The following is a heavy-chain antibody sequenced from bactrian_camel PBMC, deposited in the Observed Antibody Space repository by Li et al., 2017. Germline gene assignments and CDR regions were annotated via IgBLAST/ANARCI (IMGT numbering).Heavy chain of an antibody. Sequence: VQLVESGGGLVQPGGSLRLSCAASGFTFSSYYMSWVRQAPGKGLEWVSAIYSDGSRTYYADSVKGRFTIAQDNAKTTGYLQMTSLKPEDSAMYFCAAGQTCGNWWKASEFGYWGQGTQVTVS. CDR2: IYSDGSRT. D-gene: IGHD7*01. CDR3: AAGQTCGNWWKASEFGY. V-gene: IGHV3-2*01. CDR1: GFTFSSYY. J-gene: IGHJ6*01.